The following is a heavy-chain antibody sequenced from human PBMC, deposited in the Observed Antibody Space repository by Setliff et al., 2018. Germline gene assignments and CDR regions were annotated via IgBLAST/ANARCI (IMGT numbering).Heavy chain of an antibody. V-gene: IGHV3-21*01. Sequence: PGESLKISCSASGFTFSSLWMAWVRQAPGKGLEWVASTSSTGRYRFYADSVKGRFTVSKDNAKNSVYLDMSGLRAEGTALNFCARGGGGHIVVATFEFDIWGQGTKVTVSS. J-gene: IGHJ3*02. D-gene: IGHD2-21*01. CDR1: GFTFSSLW. CDR2: TSSTGRYR. CDR3: ARGGGGHIVVATFEFDI.